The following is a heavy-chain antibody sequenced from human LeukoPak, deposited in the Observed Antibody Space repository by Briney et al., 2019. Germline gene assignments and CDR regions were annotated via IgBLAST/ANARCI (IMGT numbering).Heavy chain of an antibody. J-gene: IGHJ4*02. CDR1: GGSISSGGYY. CDR2: IYYSGST. Sequence: PSETLSLTCAVSGGSISSGGYYWGWIRQPPGKGLEWIGSIYYSGSTYYNPSLRSRVTISVDTSKNQFSLKLSSVTAADTAVYYCARANSGYEIPYYFDYWGQGTLVTVSS. V-gene: IGHV4-39*01. D-gene: IGHD5-12*01. CDR3: ARANSGYEIPYYFDY.